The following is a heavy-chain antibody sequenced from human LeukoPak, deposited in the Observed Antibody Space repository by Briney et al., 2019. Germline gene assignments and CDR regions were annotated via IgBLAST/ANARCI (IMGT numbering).Heavy chain of an antibody. CDR3: SRENGAFSPFGY. CDR2: ISLTGLT. Sequence: SETLSLTCGVSGGSISNTNWWSWVRQPPGQGLEWIGEISLTGLTHYNPSLESRVTVSLGKSKNPLSLNLTSLTAEDTAVYYCSRENGAFSPFGYWGQGILVTV. D-gene: IGHD2-8*01. CDR1: GGSISNTNW. J-gene: IGHJ4*02. V-gene: IGHV4-4*02.